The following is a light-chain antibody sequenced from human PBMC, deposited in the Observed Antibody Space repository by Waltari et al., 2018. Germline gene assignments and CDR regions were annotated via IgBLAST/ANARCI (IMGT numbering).Light chain of an antibody. J-gene: IGLJ3*02. Sequence: QSVLPQPPSVSGAPGQRVTISCAGSSSNIGAGHDVHWYQQFPGAAPKLLIYNDNNRPSGVPDRFSGSKSGTSASLAITGLQPEDEADYYCQSYDSSLSVGVFGGGTKLTVL. CDR2: NDN. CDR1: SSNIGAGHD. CDR3: QSYDSSLSVGV. V-gene: IGLV1-40*01.